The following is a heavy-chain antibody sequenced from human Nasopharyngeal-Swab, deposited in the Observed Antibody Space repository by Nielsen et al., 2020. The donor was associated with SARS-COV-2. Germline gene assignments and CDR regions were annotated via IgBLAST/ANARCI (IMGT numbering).Heavy chain of an antibody. Sequence: SETLSLTCSVSGGSIDSFYWSWIRQPVGKGLEWIRRIYSSGSTNSNPSLRSRLAMSVDTSKNQFSLTLTSVTAADTAVYYCARDGYCSDASCSHYYFFFGMDVWGPGTTVTVSS. CDR3: ARDGYCSDASCSHYYFFFGMDV. CDR2: IYSSGST. CDR1: GGSIDSFY. D-gene: IGHD2-2*03. J-gene: IGHJ6*02. V-gene: IGHV4-4*07.